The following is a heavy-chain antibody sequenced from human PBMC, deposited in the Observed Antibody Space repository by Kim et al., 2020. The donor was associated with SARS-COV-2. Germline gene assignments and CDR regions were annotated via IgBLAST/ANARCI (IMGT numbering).Heavy chain of an antibody. V-gene: IGHV4-31*02. CDR3: ARGGLSYRTSFD. J-gene: IGHJ4*02. Sequence: YYNPSLKRRVTISVDTSKNQFSLKLSAVTAADTAVYYWARGGLSYRTSFDWGQGTLVTVSS. D-gene: IGHD3-3*01.